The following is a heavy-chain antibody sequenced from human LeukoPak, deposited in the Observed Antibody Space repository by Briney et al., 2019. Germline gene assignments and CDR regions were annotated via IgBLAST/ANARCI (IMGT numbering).Heavy chain of an antibody. Sequence: GGSLRLSCAASGFTFGSYAMSWVRQAPGKGLEWVSAISGSDGSTYYADPVKGRFTISRDNSKNTLYLQMNSLRAEDTAVYYCARVGGDYGDFHFDYWGQGTLVTVSS. D-gene: IGHD4-17*01. J-gene: IGHJ4*02. V-gene: IGHV3-23*01. CDR3: ARVGGDYGDFHFDY. CDR2: ISGSDGST. CDR1: GFTFGSYA.